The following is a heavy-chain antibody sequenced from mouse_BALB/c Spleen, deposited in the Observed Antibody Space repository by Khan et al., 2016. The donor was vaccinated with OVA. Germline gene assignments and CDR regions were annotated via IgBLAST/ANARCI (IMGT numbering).Heavy chain of an antibody. Sequence: VQLVESGPGLVAPSQSLSITCTVSGFSLTGYGVNWVRQPPGKGLEWLGMIWGDGSTDYNSALKSRLSISKDNSKRQVFLKMNSLQTGDTARYYCARAYYANYREAMDYWGQGTSVTVSS. CDR2: IWGDGST. CDR3: ARAYYANYREAMDY. D-gene: IGHD2-10*01. CDR1: GFSLTGYG. J-gene: IGHJ4*01. V-gene: IGHV2-6-7*01.